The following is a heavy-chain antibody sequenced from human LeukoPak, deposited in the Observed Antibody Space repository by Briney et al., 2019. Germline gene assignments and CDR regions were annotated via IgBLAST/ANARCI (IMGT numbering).Heavy chain of an antibody. CDR2: IIPIFGTA. CDR3: ARAPRLYGAARYYYYMDV. CDR1: GGTFSSYA. Sequence: GASVKVSCKASGGTFSSYAISWVRQAPGQGLEWMGGIIPIFGTANYAQKFQGRVTITADESTSTAYMELSSLRSEDTAVYYCARAPRLYGAARYYYYMDVWGKGTTVTVSS. D-gene: IGHD6-6*01. J-gene: IGHJ6*03. V-gene: IGHV1-69*13.